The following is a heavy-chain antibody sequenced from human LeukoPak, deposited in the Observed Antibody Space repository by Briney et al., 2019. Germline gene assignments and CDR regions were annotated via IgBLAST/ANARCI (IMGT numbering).Heavy chain of an antibody. D-gene: IGHD1-26*01. J-gene: IGHJ5*02. V-gene: IGHV3-11*04. CDR1: GFTFSDYY. Sequence: GGSMRLSCAASGFTFSDYYMSWIRQAPGEGMEWVSYISSSGSTIYYADSVKGRFTISRDNAKNTLYLQMNSLRAEDTAVYYCARGVGGDSRFDPWGQGTLVTVSS. CDR2: ISSSGSTI. CDR3: ARGVGGDSRFDP.